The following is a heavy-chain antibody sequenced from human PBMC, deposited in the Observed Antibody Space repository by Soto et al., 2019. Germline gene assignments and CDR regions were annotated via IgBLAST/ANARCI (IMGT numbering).Heavy chain of an antibody. Sequence: PSETLSLTCTVSGGSISSYYWSWIRQPPGKGLEWIGYIYYSGSTNYNPSLKSRVTISVDTSKNQFSLKLSSVTAADTAVYYCARDPRIAVAGTGLDYWGQGTLVTVSS. CDR2: IYYSGST. J-gene: IGHJ4*02. D-gene: IGHD6-19*01. CDR3: ARDPRIAVAGTGLDY. CDR1: GGSISSYY. V-gene: IGHV4-59*01.